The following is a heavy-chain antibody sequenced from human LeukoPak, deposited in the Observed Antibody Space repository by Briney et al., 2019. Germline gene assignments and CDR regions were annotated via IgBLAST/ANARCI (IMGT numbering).Heavy chain of an antibody. CDR3: ARVQGGWYELKTFDY. CDR2: ISSSSSYI. CDR1: GFTFGSYS. D-gene: IGHD6-19*01. J-gene: IGHJ4*02. Sequence: TPGGSLRLSCAASGFTFGSYSMNWVRQAPGKGLEWVSSISSSSSYIYYADSVKGRFTISRDNAKNSLYLQMNSLRAEDTAVYYCARVQGGWYELKTFDYWGQGTLVTVSS. V-gene: IGHV3-21*01.